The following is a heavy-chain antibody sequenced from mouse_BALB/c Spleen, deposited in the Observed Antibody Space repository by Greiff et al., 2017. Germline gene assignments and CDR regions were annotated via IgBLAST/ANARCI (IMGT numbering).Heavy chain of an antibody. CDR1: GFAFSSYD. J-gene: IGHJ3*01. CDR3: ARQDDGYYSRAWFAY. Sequence: EVQGVESGGGLVKPGGSLKLSCAASGFAFSSYDMSWVRQTPEKRLEWVAYISSGGGSTYYPDTVKGRFTISRDNAKNTLYLQMSSLKSEDTAMYYCARQDDGYYSRAWFAYWGQGTLVTVSA. D-gene: IGHD2-3*01. V-gene: IGHV5-12-1*01. CDR2: ISSGGGST.